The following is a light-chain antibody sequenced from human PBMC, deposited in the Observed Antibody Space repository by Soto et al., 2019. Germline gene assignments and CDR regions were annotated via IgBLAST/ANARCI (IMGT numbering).Light chain of an antibody. Sequence: EIVLTQSPGTVSLSPGERATLSCRASQSVSSSYLAWYQQKPGQAPRLLIYGASSRATGIPDRFSGSGSGTDFTLTTSRLEPADFAVYYCQQYGSSWTFGQGTKVDIK. CDR1: QSVSSSY. J-gene: IGKJ1*01. V-gene: IGKV3-20*01. CDR2: GAS. CDR3: QQYGSSWT.